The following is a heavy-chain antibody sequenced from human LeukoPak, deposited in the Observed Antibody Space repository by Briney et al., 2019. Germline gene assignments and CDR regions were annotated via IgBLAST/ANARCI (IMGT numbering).Heavy chain of an antibody. D-gene: IGHD6-19*01. V-gene: IGHV3-23*01. Sequence: GGSLRLSCAASGFTFSSYAMSWVRQAPGKGLEWVSAISGSGGSTYYADSVKGRFTISRDNSKNTLYLQMNSLRAEDTAVYYCAKVRVKAVAGQIDHWGQGTLVTVSS. CDR3: AKVRVKAVAGQIDH. CDR2: ISGSGGST. CDR1: GFTFSSYA. J-gene: IGHJ4*02.